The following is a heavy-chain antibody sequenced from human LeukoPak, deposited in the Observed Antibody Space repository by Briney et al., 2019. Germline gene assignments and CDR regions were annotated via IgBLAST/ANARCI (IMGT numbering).Heavy chain of an antibody. J-gene: IGHJ4*02. CDR3: ARGGGYCSGGSCYSTDY. CDR1: GFIFSSYA. D-gene: IGHD2-15*01. Sequence: GGSLRLSCAASGFIFSSYAMSWVRQAPGKGLEWVSAISGSGGTTYYADSVKGRFTISRDNSKNTLYQQMNSLRAEDTAVYYCARGGGYCSGGSCYSTDYWGQGTLVTVSS. CDR2: ISGSGGTT. V-gene: IGHV3-23*01.